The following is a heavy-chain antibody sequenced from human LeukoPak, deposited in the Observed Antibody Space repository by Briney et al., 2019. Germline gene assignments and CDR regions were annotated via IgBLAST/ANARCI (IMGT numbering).Heavy chain of an antibody. CDR3: ARGAPRDASDI. V-gene: IGHV4-59*01. CDR2: IYYSGST. CDR1: GGSISSYY. Sequence: PSETLSLTCTVSGGSISSYYWSWIRQPPGKGLEWIGYIYYSGSTNYNPSLKSRVTISVDTSKNQFSLKLSSVTAADTAVYYCARGAPRDASDIWGQGTMVTVSS. J-gene: IGHJ3*02.